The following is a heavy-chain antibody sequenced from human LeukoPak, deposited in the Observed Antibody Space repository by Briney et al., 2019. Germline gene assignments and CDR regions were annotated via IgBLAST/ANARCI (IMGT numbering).Heavy chain of an antibody. CDR3: ARGRFYGSGSYYYYYYYMDA. CDR1: GGSFSGYY. CDR2: INHSGST. Sequence: SEALSLTCAVYGGSFSGYYWSWIRQPPGKGLEWIGEINHSGSTNYNPYLKSRVTISVDTSKNQFSLKLSSVTAADTAVYYCARGRFYGSGSYYYYYYYMDAWGKGTTVTVSS. D-gene: IGHD3-10*01. J-gene: IGHJ6*03. V-gene: IGHV4-34*01.